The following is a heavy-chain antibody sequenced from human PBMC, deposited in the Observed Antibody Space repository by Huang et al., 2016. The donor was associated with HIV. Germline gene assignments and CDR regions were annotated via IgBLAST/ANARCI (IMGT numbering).Heavy chain of an antibody. CDR1: GFTFISYA. Sequence: QVQLVESGGGVVQPGRSLRLSCAASGFTFISYAMHWVRQAPGKGLEWVAVISYDGSNKYYADSVKGRFTISRDNSKNTLYLQMNSLRAEDTAVYYCARDYYDSSGYFDAFDIWGQGTMVTVSS. CDR3: ARDYYDSSGYFDAFDI. V-gene: IGHV3-30-3*01. D-gene: IGHD3-22*01. CDR2: ISYDGSNK. J-gene: IGHJ3*02.